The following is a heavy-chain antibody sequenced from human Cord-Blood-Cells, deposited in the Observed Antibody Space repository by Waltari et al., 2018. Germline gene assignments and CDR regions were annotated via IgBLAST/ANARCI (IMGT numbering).Heavy chain of an antibody. J-gene: IGHJ4*02. CDR2: IYHSGST. Sequence: QVQLQESGPGLVKPSETLSLTCAVSGYSISSGYYWGWIRQPPGKGLEWIGSIYHSGSTYYNPSLKSRVTISVDTSKNQFSLKLSSVTAADTAVYYCARDPGNEWELLYYFDYWGQGTLVTVSS. CDR3: ARDPGNEWELLYYFDY. V-gene: IGHV4-38-2*02. CDR1: GYSISSGYY. D-gene: IGHD1-26*01.